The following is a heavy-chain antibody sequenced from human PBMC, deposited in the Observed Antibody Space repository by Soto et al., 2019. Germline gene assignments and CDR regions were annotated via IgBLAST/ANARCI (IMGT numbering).Heavy chain of an antibody. J-gene: IGHJ4*02. Sequence: VASVKVSCKASGYTFTSYAMHWVRQAPGQRLEWMGWINAGNGNTKYSQKFQGRVTITRDTSASTAYMELGSLRSEDTAVYYCAKVSIVGATTPLFDYWGQGTLVTVSS. CDR3: AKVSIVGATTPLFDY. D-gene: IGHD1-26*01. CDR2: INAGNGNT. CDR1: GYTFTSYA. V-gene: IGHV1-3*01.